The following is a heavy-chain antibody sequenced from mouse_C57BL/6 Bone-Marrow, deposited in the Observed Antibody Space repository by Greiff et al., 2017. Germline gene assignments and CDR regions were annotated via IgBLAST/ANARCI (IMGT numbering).Heavy chain of an antibody. Sequence: EVKLMESGPGLVKPSQTVFLTCTVTGISITTGNYRWSWIRQFPGNKLEWIGYIYYSGTITYNPSLTSHTTITRDTPKNQFFLEMKSLTAEDTATYVCARDYNGSSPFYFDYWGQGTTLTVSS. CDR2: IYYSGTI. D-gene: IGHD1-1*01. CDR3: ARDYNGSSPFYFDY. V-gene: IGHV3-5*01. CDR1: GISITTGNYR. J-gene: IGHJ2*01.